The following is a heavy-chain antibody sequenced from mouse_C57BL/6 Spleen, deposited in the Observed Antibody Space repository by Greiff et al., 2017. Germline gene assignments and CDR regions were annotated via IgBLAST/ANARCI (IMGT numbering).Heavy chain of an antibody. D-gene: IGHD1-1*01. Sequence: EVKLMESGGDLVKPGGSLKLSCAASGFTFSSYGMSWVRQTPDKRLEWVATISSGGSYTYYPDSVKGRFTISRDNAKNTLYLQMSSLKSEDTAMYYCARHITTPYWYFDVWGTGTTVTVSS. CDR3: ARHITTPYWYFDV. J-gene: IGHJ1*03. CDR2: ISSGGSYT. CDR1: GFTFSSYG. V-gene: IGHV5-6*01.